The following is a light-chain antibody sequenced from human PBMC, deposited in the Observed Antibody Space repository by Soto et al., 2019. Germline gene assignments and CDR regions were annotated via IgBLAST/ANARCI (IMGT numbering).Light chain of an antibody. J-gene: IGLJ1*01. V-gene: IGLV2-23*01. CDR1: SSDVGSYNL. CDR3: CSYAGSSTSYV. Sequence: QSALTQPASVSGSPGQSITISCTGTSSDVGSYNLVSWYQQHPGKAPKLMIYEGSKRPSGVSNRFSGSKSGNTASLTISGFQAEDEADYYCCSYAGSSTSYVFGTGTKVTV. CDR2: EGS.